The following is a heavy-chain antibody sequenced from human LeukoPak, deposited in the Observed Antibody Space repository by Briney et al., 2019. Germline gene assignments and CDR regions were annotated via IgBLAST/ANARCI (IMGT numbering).Heavy chain of an antibody. D-gene: IGHD2-15*01. CDR2: INPNSGGT. V-gene: IGHV1-2*02. Sequence: ASVKVSCKASGYTFTGYYMHWVRQAPGQGLEWMGWINPNSGGTNYAQKFQGRVTMTRDTSIRTAYMELSSLTSDDTAMHYCARDPNYCDGGTCYFDYWGQGTLVTVSS. J-gene: IGHJ4*02. CDR1: GYTFTGYY. CDR3: ARDPNYCDGGTCYFDY.